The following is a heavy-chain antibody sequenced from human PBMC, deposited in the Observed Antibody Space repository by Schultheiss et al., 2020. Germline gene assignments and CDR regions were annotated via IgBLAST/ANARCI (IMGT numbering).Heavy chain of an antibody. D-gene: IGHD3-10*01. J-gene: IGHJ5*02. V-gene: IGHV1-8*01. CDR1: GYTFTSYD. CDR2: MNPNSGNT. Sequence: ASVKVSCKASGYTFTSYDINWLRQATGQGLEWMGWMNPNSGNTGYAQKLQGRVTMTTDTSTSTAYMELRSLRSDDTAVYYCARYATNYASGSDNWFDPWGQGTLVTVSS. CDR3: ARYATNYASGSDNWFDP.